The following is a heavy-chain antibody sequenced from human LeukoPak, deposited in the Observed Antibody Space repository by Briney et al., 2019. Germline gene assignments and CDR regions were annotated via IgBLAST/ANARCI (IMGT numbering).Heavy chain of an antibody. CDR1: GYSFTSYW. J-gene: IGHJ4*02. V-gene: IGHV5-51*01. D-gene: IGHD2-15*01. CDR2: IYPGDSDT. CDR3: ARTHWGCSGGSCYFDY. Sequence: PGESLKISCKGSGYSFTSYWIGCVRQMPGKGLEWMGIIYPGDSDTRYSPSFQGQVTISADKSISTAYLQWSSLKASDTAMYYCARTHWGCSGGSCYFDYWGQGTLVTVSS.